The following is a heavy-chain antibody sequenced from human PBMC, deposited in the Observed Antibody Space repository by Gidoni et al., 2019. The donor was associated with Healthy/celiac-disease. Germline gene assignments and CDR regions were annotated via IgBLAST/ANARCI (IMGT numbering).Heavy chain of an antibody. CDR3: ARDRGITGTTRFDP. Sequence: VRQAPGKGLEWVSVIYSGGSTYYADSVKGRFTISRDNSKNMLYLQMNSLRAEDTAVYYCARDRGITGTTRFDPWGQGTLVTVSS. CDR2: IYSGGST. J-gene: IGHJ5*02. V-gene: IGHV3-66*01. D-gene: IGHD1-7*01.